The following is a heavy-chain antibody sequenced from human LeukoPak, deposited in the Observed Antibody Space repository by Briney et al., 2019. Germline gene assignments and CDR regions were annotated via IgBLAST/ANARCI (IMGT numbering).Heavy chain of an antibody. CDR1: GFTFSSYS. Sequence: TGGSLRLSCAASGFTFSSYSMNWVRQAPGKGLEWVSSISSSSSYVYYADSVKGRFTISRDNAKNSLYLQMNSLRAEDTAVYYCARDLDVDTALDYWGQGTLVTVSS. CDR3: ARDLDVDTALDY. V-gene: IGHV3-21*01. D-gene: IGHD5-18*01. J-gene: IGHJ4*02. CDR2: ISSSSSYV.